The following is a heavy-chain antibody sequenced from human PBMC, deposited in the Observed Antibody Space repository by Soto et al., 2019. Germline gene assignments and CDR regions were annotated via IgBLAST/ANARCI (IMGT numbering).Heavy chain of an antibody. CDR2: IYHSGST. CDR1: GGSISSSNW. J-gene: IGHJ6*03. CDR3: ARHGSSNQYYYMDV. D-gene: IGHD4-4*01. Sequence: SETLPLPYAVSGGSISSSNWRRRVRQPPGKGLEWIGEIYHSGSTNYNPSLKSRVTISVDKSKNQFSLKLSSVTAADTAVYYCARHGSSNQYYYMDVLGKGTTVTVS. V-gene: IGHV4-4*02.